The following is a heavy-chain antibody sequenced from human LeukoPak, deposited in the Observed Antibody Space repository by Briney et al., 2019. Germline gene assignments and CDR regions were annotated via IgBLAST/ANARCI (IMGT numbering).Heavy chain of an antibody. CDR1: GYTFTSYY. J-gene: IGHJ6*03. Sequence: GASVKVSCKASGYTFTSYYMHWVRQAPGQGLEWMGIINPSGGSTSYAQKFQGRVTMTRDMSTSTVYMELSSLRSEDTAVYYCGSGYDSGGHYYYYYMDVWGKGTTVTVSS. CDR3: GSGYDSGGHYYYYYMDV. D-gene: IGHD5-12*01. V-gene: IGHV1-46*03. CDR2: INPSGGST.